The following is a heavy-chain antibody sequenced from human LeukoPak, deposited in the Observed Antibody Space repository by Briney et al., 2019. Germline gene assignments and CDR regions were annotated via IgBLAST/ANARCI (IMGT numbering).Heavy chain of an antibody. CDR1: GGTFSRYS. CDR3: ASSGGDYYYYYMDV. Sequence: SVKVSCKASGGTFSRYSISWVRQAPGQGLEWMGGITPTLGTPDYSQKFQGRVTITADESTSTVYMEMSSLRSEDTAVYYCASSGGDYYYYYMDVWGTGTTVTISS. V-gene: IGHV1-69*13. J-gene: IGHJ6*03. D-gene: IGHD3-10*01. CDR2: ITPTLGTP.